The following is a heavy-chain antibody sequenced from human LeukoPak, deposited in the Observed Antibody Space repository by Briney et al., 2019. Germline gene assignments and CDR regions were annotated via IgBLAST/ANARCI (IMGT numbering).Heavy chain of an antibody. CDR2: IYYSGST. D-gene: IGHD6-13*01. V-gene: IGHV4-39*07. CDR3: AREAAAAGTVY. CDR1: GGSISSSSYY. J-gene: IGHJ4*02. Sequence: PSETLSLTCAVSGGSISSSSYYWGWIRQPPGKGLEWIGSIYYSGSTYYNPSLKSRVTISVDTSKNQFSLKLSSVTAADTAVYYCAREAAAAGTVYWGQGTLVTVSS.